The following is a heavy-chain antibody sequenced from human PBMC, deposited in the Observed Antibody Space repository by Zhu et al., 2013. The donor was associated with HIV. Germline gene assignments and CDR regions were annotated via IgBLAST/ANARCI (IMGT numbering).Heavy chain of an antibody. D-gene: IGHD3-16*01. CDR2: IIPIFGTA. J-gene: IGHJ3*02. CDR1: GGTFSSYA. Sequence: QVQLVQSGAEVKKPGSSVKVSCKASGGTFSSYAISWVRQAPGQGLEWMGGIIPIFGTANYAQKFQGRVTITADESTSTAYMELSSLRSEDTAVYYCARFIEGGGIPHDAFDIWGQGTMVTVSS. V-gene: IGHV1-69*01. CDR3: ARFIEGGGIPHDAFDI.